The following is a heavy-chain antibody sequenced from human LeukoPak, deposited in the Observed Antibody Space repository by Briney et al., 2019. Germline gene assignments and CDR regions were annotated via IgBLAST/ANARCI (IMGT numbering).Heavy chain of an antibody. CDR3: ARAVDVVVPAAPLDY. D-gene: IGHD2-2*01. CDR2: ISTYNGNT. CDR1: GYTFTSYG. J-gene: IGHJ4*02. Sequence: ASVKVSCKASGYTFTSYGITWVRQAPGQGLAWMGWISTYNGNTNYAQKLQGRITMTTDTSTSTAYMELRSLRSDDTAVYYCARAVDVVVPAAPLDYWGKGTLVTVS. V-gene: IGHV1-18*01.